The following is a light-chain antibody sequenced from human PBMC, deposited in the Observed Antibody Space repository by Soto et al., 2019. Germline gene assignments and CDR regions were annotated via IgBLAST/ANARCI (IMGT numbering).Light chain of an antibody. CDR2: DVS. V-gene: IGKV3-11*01. Sequence: EIVLTQSPGTLSLSPGERATLSCSASQSVSSSYLAWYQQKRGQPPSLLIYDVSNRATAIPARFSGSGSGTDFTLTISSLEPEDFATYYCQQYNNWPVTFGGGTKVDI. CDR1: QSVSSSY. CDR3: QQYNNWPVT. J-gene: IGKJ4*01.